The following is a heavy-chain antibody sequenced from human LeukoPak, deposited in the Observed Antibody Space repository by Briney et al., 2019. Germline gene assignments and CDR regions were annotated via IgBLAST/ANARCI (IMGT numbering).Heavy chain of an antibody. D-gene: IGHD1-26*01. J-gene: IGHJ4*02. CDR2: IYSGGST. CDR1: GFTVSSNY. V-gene: IGHV3-66*01. CDR3: ARDLFHRGSYQHFDY. Sequence: PGGSLRLSCAASGFTVSSNYMSWVRQAPVKVLEWVSVIYSGGSTYYADSVKGRFTISRDNSKNTLYLQMNSLRAEDTAVYYCARDLFHRGSYQHFDYWGQGTLVTVSS.